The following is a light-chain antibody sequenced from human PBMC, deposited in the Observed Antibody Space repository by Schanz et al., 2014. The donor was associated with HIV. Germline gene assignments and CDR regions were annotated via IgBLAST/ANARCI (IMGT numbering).Light chain of an antibody. J-gene: IGLJ3*02. Sequence: QSALTQPPSASGSPGQSVTLSCTGTSSDVGDYNYVSWYQQHPGKAPKLMIYDVSSRPSGVSNRFSGSKSGNTASLTISGLQADDEADYYCNSYTSSSTWVFGGGTKVTVL. CDR2: DVS. V-gene: IGLV2-14*03. CDR3: NSYTSSSTWV. CDR1: SSDVGDYNY.